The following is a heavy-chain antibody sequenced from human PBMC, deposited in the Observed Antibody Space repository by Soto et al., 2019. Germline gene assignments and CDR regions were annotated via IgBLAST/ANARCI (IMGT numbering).Heavy chain of an antibody. CDR2: ISYDGSNK. Sequence: QVQLVESGGGVVQPGRSLRLSCAASGFTFSSYGMHWVRQAPGKGLEWVAVISYDGSNKYYADSVKGRFTISRDNSKNTLYLQMNSLRAEDTAVYYCAKDHGGSYLPGGYWGQGTLVTVSS. J-gene: IGHJ4*02. V-gene: IGHV3-30*18. D-gene: IGHD1-26*01. CDR3: AKDHGGSYLPGGY. CDR1: GFTFSSYG.